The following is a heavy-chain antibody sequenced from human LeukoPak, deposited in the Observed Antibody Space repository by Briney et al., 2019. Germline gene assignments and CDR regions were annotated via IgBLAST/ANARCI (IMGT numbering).Heavy chain of an antibody. CDR1: GFTFSSYW. CDR3: ARARGATITPYFDY. V-gene: IGHV3-74*01. Sequence: GGSLRLSCAASGFTFSSYWMHWVRQAPGKGLVWVSRINSDGSSTSYADSVKGRFTISRDNAKNTLYLQMNSLRAEDTAVYYCARARGATITPYFDYWGQGTLVTVSS. D-gene: IGHD1-26*01. CDR2: INSDGSST. J-gene: IGHJ4*02.